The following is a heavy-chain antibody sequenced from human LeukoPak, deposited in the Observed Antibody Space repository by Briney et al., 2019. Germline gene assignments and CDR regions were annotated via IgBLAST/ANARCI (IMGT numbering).Heavy chain of an antibody. V-gene: IGHV3-66*02. CDR3: AREVTRRSWFDP. CDR2: IYSGGST. D-gene: IGHD2-21*02. Sequence: PGGSLRLSCAASGFTVSSNYMSWVRQAPGKGLEWVSVIYSGGSTYYADSVKGRFIISRDNSKNTLYLQMNSLRAEDTAVYYCAREVTRRSWFDPWGQGTLVTVSS. J-gene: IGHJ5*02. CDR1: GFTVSSNY.